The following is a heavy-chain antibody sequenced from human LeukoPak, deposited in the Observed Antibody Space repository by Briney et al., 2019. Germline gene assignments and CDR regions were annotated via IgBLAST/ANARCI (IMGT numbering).Heavy chain of an antibody. Sequence: PGGSLRLSCAASGFTFDDYAMHWVRQGPGKDLEWVSGISWNSGSIDYAESLKGRFTISRDNAKNSLYLQMNSLRPEDTAFYYCAKGTGRYWTFFDSWGRGTLVTVSS. V-gene: IGHV3-9*01. J-gene: IGHJ4*02. CDR1: GFTFDDYA. CDR3: AKGTGRYWTFFDS. CDR2: ISWNSGSI. D-gene: IGHD1-26*01.